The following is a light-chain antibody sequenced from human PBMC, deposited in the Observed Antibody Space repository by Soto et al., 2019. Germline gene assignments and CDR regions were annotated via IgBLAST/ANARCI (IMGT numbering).Light chain of an antibody. J-gene: IGKJ5*01. CDR3: QQYGSAPTIT. CDR2: GAS. CDR1: QNISIY. Sequence: IVLTQCPATLSLCPGPRATLSFISSQNISIYLIWYQQKPGQAPRLLIYGASSRATGIPDRFSGSGSGTDFTLTISRLEPEDFAGYYCQQYGSAPTITFGQGTRLEIK. V-gene: IGKV3-20*01.